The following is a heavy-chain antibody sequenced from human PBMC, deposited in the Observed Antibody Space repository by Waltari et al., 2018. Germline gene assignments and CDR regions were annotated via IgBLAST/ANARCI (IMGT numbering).Heavy chain of an antibody. CDR1: YY. J-gene: IGHJ4*02. CDR3: ASLFYYDRPY. CDR2: INHSGST. V-gene: IGHV4-34*01. Sequence: YYWGWIRQPPGKGLEWIGEINHSGSTNYNPSLKSRVTISVDTSKNQFSLKLSSVTAADTAVYYCASLFYYDRPYWGQGTLVTVSS. D-gene: IGHD3-16*01.